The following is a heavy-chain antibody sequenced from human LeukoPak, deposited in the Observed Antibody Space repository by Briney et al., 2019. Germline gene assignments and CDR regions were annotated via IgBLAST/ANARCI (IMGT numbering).Heavy chain of an antibody. J-gene: IGHJ4*02. CDR2: ISYDGSNK. V-gene: IGHV3-30*03. D-gene: IGHD6-19*01. CDR3: ASLYSSGRFDY. Sequence: GGSLRLSCAASGFTFSSYGMHWVRQAPGKGLEWVAVISYDGSNKYYADSVKGRLTISRDNSKNTLYLQMNSLRAEDTAVYYCASLYSSGRFDYWGQGTLVTVFS. CDR1: GFTFSSYG.